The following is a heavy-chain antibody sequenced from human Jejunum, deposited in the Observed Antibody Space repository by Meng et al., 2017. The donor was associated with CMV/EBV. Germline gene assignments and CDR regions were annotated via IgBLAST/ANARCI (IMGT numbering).Heavy chain of an antibody. Sequence: QVQLLQSGAEVKKPGGSVKVSCKASGYTFTSYGISWVRQAPGQGLEWMGWISAYNGNTNYAQKLQGRVTMTTDTSTSTAYMELRSLRSDGTAVYYCARYFGRSYYYDSSGYFSPPLPLDYWGQGTLVTVSS. CDR1: GYTFTSYG. CDR2: ISAYNGNT. CDR3: ARYFGRSYYYDSSGYFSPPLPLDY. J-gene: IGHJ4*02. V-gene: IGHV1-18*01. D-gene: IGHD3-22*01.